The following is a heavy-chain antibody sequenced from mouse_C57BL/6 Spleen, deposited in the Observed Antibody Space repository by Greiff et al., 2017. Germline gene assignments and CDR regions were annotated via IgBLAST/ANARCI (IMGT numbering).Heavy chain of an antibody. CDR2: INPGSGGT. CDR1: GYAFTNYL. J-gene: IGHJ3*01. Sequence: VMLVESGAELVRPGTSVKVSCKASGYAFTNYLIEWVKQRPGQGLEWIGVINPGSGGTNYNEKFKGKATLTADKSSSTAYMQLSSLTSEDSAVYFCARFGFAYWGQGTLVTVSA. CDR3: ARFGFAY. V-gene: IGHV1-54*01.